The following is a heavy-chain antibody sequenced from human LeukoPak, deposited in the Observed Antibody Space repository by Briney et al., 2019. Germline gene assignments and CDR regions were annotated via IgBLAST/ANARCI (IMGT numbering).Heavy chain of an antibody. V-gene: IGHV3-74*01. CDR2: INNDGRST. D-gene: IGHD3-22*01. Sequence: GGSLTLSCASSGFTFSFYWMHWVRHPPGEGLVWVSRINNDGRSTSDAGSVTGRFTISRDNAKNTLYLQMNSLRAEDTAVYFCAGSPGGRYNYDSRGYYQFDKRGQGTLVTVSS. J-gene: IGHJ4*02. CDR3: AGSPGGRYNYDSRGYYQFDK. CDR1: GFTFSFYW.